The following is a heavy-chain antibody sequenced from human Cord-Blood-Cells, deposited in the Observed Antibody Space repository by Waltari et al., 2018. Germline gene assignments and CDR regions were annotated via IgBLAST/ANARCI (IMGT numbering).Heavy chain of an antibody. CDR1: GFTFSSYG. CDR3: AKAMGGGFDY. CDR2: IRYDGSKK. J-gene: IGHJ4*02. D-gene: IGHD2-8*01. Sequence: QVQLVESGGGVVQPGGSLRLSCAASGFTFSSYGMHWVRQAPGKGLEWVAFIRYDGSKKYYADSVKGRFTIARDNSKNTLYLQMNSLRAEDTAVYYCAKAMGGGFDYWGQGTLVTVSS. V-gene: IGHV3-30*02.